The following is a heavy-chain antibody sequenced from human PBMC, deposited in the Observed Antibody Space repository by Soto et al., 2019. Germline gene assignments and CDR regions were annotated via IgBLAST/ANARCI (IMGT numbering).Heavy chain of an antibody. CDR2: ISSNGGSI. J-gene: IGHJ4*02. D-gene: IGHD3-10*01. CDR3: VKGYGSGTYYVEYFDY. V-gene: IGHV3-64D*06. Sequence: GGSLRLPCSASGFAFYGFAMHWVRQAPGKGLEYVAAISSNGGSIYYVDSVKGRFTISRDNSKSTLYLQMSSLRPEDTAVYYCVKGYGSGTYYVEYFDYWGQGTLVTVSS. CDR1: GFAFYGFA.